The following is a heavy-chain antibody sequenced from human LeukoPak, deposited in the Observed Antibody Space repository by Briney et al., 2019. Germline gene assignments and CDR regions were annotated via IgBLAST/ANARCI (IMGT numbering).Heavy chain of an antibody. CDR2: INEGGSDK. CDR1: GFTFSNYW. Sequence: PGGSLRLSCAASGFTFSNYWMSWVRQAPGKGLEWVAKINEGGSDKHYVDSVKGRFTISRDNAKNSLYLEMNGLRAEDTDVYYCARYDGYDLRYCGQGTLVTVSS. J-gene: IGHJ4*02. V-gene: IGHV3-7*04. D-gene: IGHD5-12*01. CDR3: ARYDGYDLRY.